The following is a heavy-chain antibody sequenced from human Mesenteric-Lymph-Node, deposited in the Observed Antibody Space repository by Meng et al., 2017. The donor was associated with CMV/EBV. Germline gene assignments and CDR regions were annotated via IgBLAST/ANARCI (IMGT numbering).Heavy chain of an antibody. CDR3: ARGSSGVVPAAITSSRWFDP. D-gene: IGHD2-2*01. CDR1: FTGYY. Sequence: FTGYYMHWVRQAPGQGLEWMGWINPNSGGTNYAQKFQGRVTMTRDTSISTAYMELSRLRSDDTAVYYCARGSSGVVPAAITSSRWFDPWGQGTLVTVSS. CDR2: INPNSGGT. J-gene: IGHJ5*02. V-gene: IGHV1-2*02.